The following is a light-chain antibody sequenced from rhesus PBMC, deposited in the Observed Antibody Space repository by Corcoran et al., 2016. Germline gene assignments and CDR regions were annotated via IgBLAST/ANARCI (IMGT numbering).Light chain of an antibody. CDR3: QQRNSYPLT. J-gene: IGKJ4*01. V-gene: IGKV1-25*01. Sequence: DIQMTQSPSSLSASVGDRVTITCRASQDINSYLAWYQQKPGKAPNLPIYKASTLQSGVLSRISGSGSGTDFTLTISSLQPEDFATYYCQQRNSYPLTFGGGTKVEIK. CDR2: KAS. CDR1: QDINSY.